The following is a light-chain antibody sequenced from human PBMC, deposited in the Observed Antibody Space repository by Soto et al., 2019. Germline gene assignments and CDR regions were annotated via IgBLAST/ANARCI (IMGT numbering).Light chain of an antibody. CDR3: QQFSNYPHV. V-gene: IGKV1D-13*01. J-gene: IGKJ5*01. CDR1: QGIHTA. Sequence: AIQLTQSPSSLSPSVGDRVIITCRASQGIHTALAWYQQKPGNAPMLLIYDASTVEAGVPSRFSGSGSGTDFTLTISSLQPEDFAIYYCQQFSNYPHVFGQGTRLEIK. CDR2: DAS.